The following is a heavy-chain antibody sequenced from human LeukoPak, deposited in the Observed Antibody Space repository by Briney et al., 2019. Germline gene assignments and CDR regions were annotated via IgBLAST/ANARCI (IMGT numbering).Heavy chain of an antibody. Sequence: HAGGSLRLSCAASGFTFSSYDMHWVRQATGKGLEWVSAIGTAGDTYYPGSVKGRFTISRENAKNSLYLQMNSLRAGDTAVYYCARGGIAAAGSMDVWGQGTTVTVSS. CDR3: ARGGIAAAGSMDV. V-gene: IGHV3-13*01. CDR1: GFTFSSYD. D-gene: IGHD6-13*01. J-gene: IGHJ6*02. CDR2: IGTAGDT.